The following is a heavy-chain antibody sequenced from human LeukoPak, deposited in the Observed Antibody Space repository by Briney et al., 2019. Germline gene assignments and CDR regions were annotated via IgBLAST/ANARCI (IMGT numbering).Heavy chain of an antibody. V-gene: IGHV3-74*01. CDR1: GFTFSRHW. CDR3: ARICSSTDCLIPD. CDR2: IDSDASDT. J-gene: IGHJ4*02. Sequence: GGSLRLSCAASGFTFSRHWMHWVRQAPGKGLVWISRIDSDASDTNYADFVKGRFTISRDNAKNTVYLQINSLRDEDTAVYYCARICSSTDCLIPDWGQGTLVTVSS. D-gene: IGHD2-2*01.